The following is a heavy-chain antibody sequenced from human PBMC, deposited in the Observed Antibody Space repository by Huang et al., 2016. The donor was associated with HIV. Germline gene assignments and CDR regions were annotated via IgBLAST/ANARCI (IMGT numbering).Heavy chain of an antibody. CDR2: INPNSGGT. J-gene: IGHJ4*02. CDR3: ARQRTTYYYDSSGYRGEFDQ. D-gene: IGHD3-22*01. CDR1: GYTFTDYY. V-gene: IGHV1-2*02. Sequence: QVHLVQSGAEVKQPGASVKVSCKASGYTFTDYYIHWLRQAPGPGLEWMGWINPNSGGTNYAQKCQGRVTMTTDTSISTAYMDLIRLKSDDTAVYHCARQRTTYYYDSSGYRGEFDQWGQGTLVTVSS.